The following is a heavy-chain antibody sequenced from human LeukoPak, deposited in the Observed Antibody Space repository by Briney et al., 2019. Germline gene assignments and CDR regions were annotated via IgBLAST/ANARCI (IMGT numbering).Heavy chain of an antibody. Sequence: GGSLRLSCAGSGFTFGTYGMNWVRQAPGKGLEWVSYISSSGSTIYYADSVKGRFTISRDNAKNSLYLQLNSLRAEDTAVYYCARNGPARIAAAGTGYFDYWGQGTLVTVSS. CDR1: GFTFGTYG. J-gene: IGHJ4*02. V-gene: IGHV3-48*04. CDR3: ARNGPARIAAAGTGYFDY. CDR2: ISSSGSTI. D-gene: IGHD6-13*01.